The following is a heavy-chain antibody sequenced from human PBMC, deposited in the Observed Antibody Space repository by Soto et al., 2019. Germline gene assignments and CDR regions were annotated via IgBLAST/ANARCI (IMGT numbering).Heavy chain of an antibody. CDR2: INHSGST. Sequence: SETLSLTCAVYGGSFSGYYWSWIRQPPGKGLEWIGEINHSGSTNYNPSLKSRVTISVDTSKNQFSLKLSSVTAADTAVYYCGRGRMVDFWSGYYMGGYYFDYWGQGTLVTVSS. CDR1: GGSFSGYY. V-gene: IGHV4-34*01. CDR3: GRGRMVDFWSGYYMGGYYFDY. D-gene: IGHD3-3*01. J-gene: IGHJ4*02.